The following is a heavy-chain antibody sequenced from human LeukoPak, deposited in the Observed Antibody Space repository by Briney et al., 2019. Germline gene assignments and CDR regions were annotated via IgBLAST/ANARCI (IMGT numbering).Heavy chain of an antibody. V-gene: IGHV3-23*01. Sequence: GGSLRLSCAASGFTFSSYAMSWVRQAPGKGLEWVSAISGSGGSTYYADSVKGRFTISRDNSKNTLYLQMNSLRAEDTAVYYCAKGRPALGRPLGAFDIWGQGTMVTVSS. J-gene: IGHJ3*02. D-gene: IGHD3-16*01. CDR3: AKGRPALGRPLGAFDI. CDR2: ISGSGGST. CDR1: GFTFSSYA.